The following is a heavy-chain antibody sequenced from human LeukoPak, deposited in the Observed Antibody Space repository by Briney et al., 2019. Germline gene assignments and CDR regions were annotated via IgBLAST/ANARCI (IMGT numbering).Heavy chain of an antibody. CDR1: GFTFSSYS. D-gene: IGHD2-2*01. CDR3: ARGIGYCSSTSCPRWFDP. V-gene: IGHV3-21*04. Sequence: GGSLRLSCAASGFTFSSYSMNWVRQAPGKGLEWVSSISSSSSYIYYADSVKGRFTISRDNAKNSLYLQMNSLRAEDTAVYYCARGIGYCSSTSCPRWFDPWGQGTLVTVSS. J-gene: IGHJ5*02. CDR2: ISSSSSYI.